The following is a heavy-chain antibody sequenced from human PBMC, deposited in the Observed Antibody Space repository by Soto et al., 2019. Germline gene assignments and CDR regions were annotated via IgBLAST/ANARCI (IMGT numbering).Heavy chain of an antibody. J-gene: IGHJ4*02. CDR1: GGTFSSYA. V-gene: IGHV1-69*13. Sequence: SVKVSCKASGGTFSSYAITWVLEAPGQGLEWMGRIIPIFGTANYAQRFQGRVRITADESTSTAYMELSSLRSEDTAVYYCEADYYDTSGYYFGYWGRGSMVAVCS. D-gene: IGHD3-22*01. CDR2: IIPIFGTA. CDR3: EADYYDTSGYYFGY.